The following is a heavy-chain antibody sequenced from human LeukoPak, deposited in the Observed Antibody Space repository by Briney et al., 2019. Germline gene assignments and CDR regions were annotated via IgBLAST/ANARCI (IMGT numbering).Heavy chain of an antibody. V-gene: IGHV5-51*01. D-gene: IGHD3-10*01. CDR3: ARADRLWFGELFDY. J-gene: IGHJ4*02. CDR2: IYPGDSDT. CDR1: GYSLTSYW. Sequence: GESLKISCNGSGYSLTSYWIGWVRQRPGKGLEWMDIIYPGDSDTRYSPSFQGQVTTSADKSISTAYLQWSSLKASDTAMYYCARADRLWFGELFDYWGRGTLVTVSS.